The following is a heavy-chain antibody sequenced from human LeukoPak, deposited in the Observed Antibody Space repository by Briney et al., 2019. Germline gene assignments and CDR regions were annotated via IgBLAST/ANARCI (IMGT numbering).Heavy chain of an antibody. CDR2: ISGSGGST. D-gene: IGHD1-26*01. J-gene: IGHJ4*02. Sequence: GGSLRLSCAASGFTFTSYAMSWVRQAPGKGLEWVSAISGSGGSTYYADSVKGRFTISRDNSKNTLYLQMNSLRAEDTAVYYCARSSGSYDFDYWGQGTLVTVSS. V-gene: IGHV3-23*01. CDR1: GFTFTSYA. CDR3: ARSSGSYDFDY.